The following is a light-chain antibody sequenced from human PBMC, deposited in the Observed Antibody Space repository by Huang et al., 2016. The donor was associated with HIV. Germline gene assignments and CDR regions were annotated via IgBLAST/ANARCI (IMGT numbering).Light chain of an antibody. CDR1: QSIKR. J-gene: IGKJ1*01. V-gene: IGKV3-15*01. Sequence: EIVMTQSPPTLSASPGDRATLSCRASQSIKRLAWYQQRPGQAPKLLVCAVSSRATCTPARFSGSGSGTDFTLTINTLQSEDFALYYCQQYDDWPPWSFGQGTRVDMK. CDR2: AVS. CDR3: QQYDDWPPWS.